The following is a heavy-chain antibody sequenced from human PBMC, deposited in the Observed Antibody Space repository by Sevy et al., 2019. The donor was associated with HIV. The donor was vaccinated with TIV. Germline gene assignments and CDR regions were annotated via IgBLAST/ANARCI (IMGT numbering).Heavy chain of an antibody. D-gene: IGHD6-13*01. Sequence: GGCLRLSCAASGFKFDNYDFSWVRQAPGKGLEWVSGFSGTDGSGTDGTTYYTDSVKGRFIISRDNSKNTLYLEMNSLRVDDTAVYYCAKAARYSSVWYSTGEPFDYWGQGTLVTVSS. CDR1: GFKFDNYD. CDR2: FSGTDGSGTDGTT. J-gene: IGHJ4*02. V-gene: IGHV3-23*01. CDR3: AKAARYSSVWYSTGEPFDY.